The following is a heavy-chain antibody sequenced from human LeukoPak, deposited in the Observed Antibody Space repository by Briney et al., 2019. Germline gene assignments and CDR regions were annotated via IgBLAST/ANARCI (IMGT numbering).Heavy chain of an antibody. CDR3: ARGGGTVFGVLND. Sequence: ASVKVSCKASGYSFTGHYMHWVRQAPGQGLEWMGWINPNSGGTNYAQKFQGRVTMTRDTSSGTAYMELSRLRSDATAVYYCARGGGTVFGVLNDWGQGTLVTVSS. J-gene: IGHJ4*02. D-gene: IGHD3-3*01. CDR2: INPNSGGT. CDR1: GYSFTGHY. V-gene: IGHV1-2*02.